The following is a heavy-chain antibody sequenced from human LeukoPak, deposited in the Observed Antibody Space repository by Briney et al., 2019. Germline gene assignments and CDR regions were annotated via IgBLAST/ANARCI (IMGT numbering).Heavy chain of an antibody. D-gene: IGHD5-12*01. CDR1: GGTFSSYA. CDR2: IIPIFGTA. V-gene: IGHV1-69*13. J-gene: IGHJ4*02. Sequence: GASVKVSCKASGGTFSSYAISWVRQAPGQGLEWMGGIIPIFGTANYAQKFQGRVTITADESTSTAYMELSSLRSEDTAVYYCARPARKVATTHFDFWGQGTLVTVSS. CDR3: ARPARKVATTHFDF.